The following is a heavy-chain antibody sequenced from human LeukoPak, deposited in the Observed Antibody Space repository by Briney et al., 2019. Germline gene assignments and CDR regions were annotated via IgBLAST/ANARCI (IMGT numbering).Heavy chain of an antibody. J-gene: IGHJ4*02. CDR1: GGSISSGGYY. Sequence: SQTLSLTCTVSGGSISSGGYYWSWIRQPPGKGLEGIGYIYYSGSTYYNPSLKSRVTISVDTSKNQFSLKLSSVTAADTAVYYCARGALYDFWSGYYIDYWGQGTLVTVSS. V-gene: IGHV4-30-4*08. CDR2: IYYSGST. D-gene: IGHD3-3*01. CDR3: ARGALYDFWSGYYIDY.